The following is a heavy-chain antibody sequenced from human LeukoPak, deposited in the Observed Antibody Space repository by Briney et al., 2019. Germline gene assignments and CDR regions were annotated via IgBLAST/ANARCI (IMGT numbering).Heavy chain of an antibody. Sequence: ASVKVSCKASGYTFTSYGISWVRQAPGQGFQWMGWISAYNGNTNYARKFQGRVTMTTDTSTSTAYMELRSLRSDDTAVYYCARGSGYYTAFDYWGQGTLVTVSS. J-gene: IGHJ4*02. CDR2: ISAYNGNT. CDR3: ARGSGYYTAFDY. CDR1: GYTFTSYG. V-gene: IGHV1-18*01. D-gene: IGHD3-3*01.